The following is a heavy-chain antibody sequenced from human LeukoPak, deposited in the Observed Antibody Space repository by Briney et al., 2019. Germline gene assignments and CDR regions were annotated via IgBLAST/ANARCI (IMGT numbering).Heavy chain of an antibody. CDR3: ARGLSFWAWTTWPTMGFDY. CDR1: GGSINRINYY. Sequence: PSETLSLTCTVSGGSINRINYYWGWIRQPPGKGLEWIGTIYYSGSTYSNPSLKSRVAISVDTSKNQFSLKLSSVTAADTAVYYCARGLSFWAWTTWPTMGFDYWGQGTLVTVSS. CDR2: IYYSGST. D-gene: IGHD3-16*02. V-gene: IGHV4-39*07. J-gene: IGHJ4*02.